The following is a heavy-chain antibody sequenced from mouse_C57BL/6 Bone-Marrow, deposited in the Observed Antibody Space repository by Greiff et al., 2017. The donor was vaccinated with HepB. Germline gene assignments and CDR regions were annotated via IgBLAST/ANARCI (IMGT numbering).Heavy chain of an antibody. D-gene: IGHD1-1*01. V-gene: IGHV1-19*01. CDR3: AREGGSSYDWYFDV. CDR1: GYTFTDYY. Sequence: EVQLVESGPVLVKPGASVKMSCKASGYTFTDYYMNWVKQSHGKSLEWIGVINPYNGGTSYNQKFKGKATLTVDKSSSTAYMELNSLTSEDSAVYYCAREGGSSYDWYFDVWGTGTTVTVSS. J-gene: IGHJ1*03. CDR2: INPYNGGT.